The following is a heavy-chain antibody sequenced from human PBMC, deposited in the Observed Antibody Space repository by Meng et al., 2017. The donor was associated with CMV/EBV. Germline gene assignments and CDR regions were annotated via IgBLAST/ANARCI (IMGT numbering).Heavy chain of an antibody. CDR1: GGSVSSSSYY. D-gene: IGHD4-11*01. CDR3: ARVSNRHFDY. V-gene: IGHV4-61*01. CDR2: IYYSGST. Sequence: QVQLQESGPGLVKPSETLSLTCTVSGGSVSSSSYYWSWIRQPPGKGLEWIGYIYYSGSTNYSPSFKSRVTISVDTSKNQFSLKLSSVTAADTAVYYCARVSNRHFDYWGQGTLVTVS. J-gene: IGHJ4*02.